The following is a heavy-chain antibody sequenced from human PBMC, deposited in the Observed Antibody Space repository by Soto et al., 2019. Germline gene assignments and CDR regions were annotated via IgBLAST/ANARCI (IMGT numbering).Heavy chain of an antibody. V-gene: IGHV3-23*01. CDR2: IDREGVST. D-gene: IGHD3-9*01. CDR3: AKDPSTGSADL. J-gene: IGHJ5*02. CDR1: GVIFDSFA. Sequence: PGGSLTLSCAAAGVIFDSFAMNWVRQAPGKGLEWVSTIDREGVSTHYADSLKGRFSISRDNSKNTLYLQMNSLRAEDTAVYYCAKDPSTGSADLWGLGTLVTVSS.